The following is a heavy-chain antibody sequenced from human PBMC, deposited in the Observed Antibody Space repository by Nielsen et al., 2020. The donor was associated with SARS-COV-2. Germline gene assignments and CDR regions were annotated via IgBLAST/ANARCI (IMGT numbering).Heavy chain of an antibody. CDR2: IGSDESIT. V-gene: IGHV3-74*01. CDR1: GFTFSSSW. D-gene: IGHD6-13*01. CDR3: AREMGGSSRHFDY. Sequence: LSLTCAASGFTFSSSWMHWVRQAPGKGLVWVSRIGSDESITNYVDSVKGRFTISRDNAKNTLYLQMNSLRAEDTAVYYCAREMGGSSRHFDYWGQGTLVTVSS. J-gene: IGHJ4*02.